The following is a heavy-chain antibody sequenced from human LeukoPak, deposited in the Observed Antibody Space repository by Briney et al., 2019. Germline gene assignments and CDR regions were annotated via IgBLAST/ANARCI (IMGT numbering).Heavy chain of an antibody. CDR1: GNSISNYA. Sequence: SVKVSCKASGNSISNYAVSWVRQAPGQGFEWMGGIIPIFGTADYAQKFQGRVTFTADQSTSTTYMALSSLKSEDTATYYCTTRACHAGGCSSSFYYYYGLHFWGQGTTVSVSS. CDR3: TTRACHAGGCSSSFYYYYGLHF. J-gene: IGHJ6*02. CDR2: IIPIFGTA. V-gene: IGHV1-69*13. D-gene: IGHD3-16*01.